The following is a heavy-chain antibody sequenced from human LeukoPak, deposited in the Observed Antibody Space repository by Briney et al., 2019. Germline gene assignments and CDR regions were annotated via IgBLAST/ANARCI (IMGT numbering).Heavy chain of an antibody. CDR3: AADRGRAYCGGDCYFFMDV. J-gene: IGHJ6*02. V-gene: IGHV1-2*02. D-gene: IGHD2-21*02. Sequence: ASVKVSCKASGYTFSGYHIHWVRQAPGQGLEWMGWINPKSGGTNYAQMFQGRVTMTRDTSVNTAYMELNSLGSDDTAVYYCAADRGRAYCGGDCYFFMDVWGQGTTVTVSS. CDR1: GYTFSGYH. CDR2: INPKSGGT.